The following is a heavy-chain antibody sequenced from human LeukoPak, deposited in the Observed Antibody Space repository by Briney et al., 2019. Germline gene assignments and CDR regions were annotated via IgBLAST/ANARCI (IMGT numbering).Heavy chain of an antibody. D-gene: IGHD2-8*01. CDR1: GFTFSNYG. V-gene: IGHV3-74*01. CDR3: ARGTGYGIFDI. J-gene: IGHJ3*02. CDR2: IDSDVRST. Sequence: PGGSLRLSCAASGFTFSNYGMHWVRQAPGKGPVWVSRIDSDVRSTTYADSVKGRFTISRDNAKNTLYLQMNSLRAEDTAVYYCARGTGYGIFDIWGQGTMVTVSS.